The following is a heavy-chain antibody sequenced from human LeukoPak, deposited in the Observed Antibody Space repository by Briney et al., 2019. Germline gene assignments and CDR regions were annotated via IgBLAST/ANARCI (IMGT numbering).Heavy chain of an antibody. D-gene: IGHD3-22*01. Sequence: GGSLRLSCAASGFTFTDYYMSWIRQAPGKGLEWVSYISFSGTTIYYADSVKGRFTISRDNAKNSPYLQMNSRRAEDTAVYYCARADYYDSRPDAFDIWGQGTMVTVSS. CDR1: GFTFTDYY. V-gene: IGHV3-11*01. CDR3: ARADYYDSRPDAFDI. J-gene: IGHJ3*02. CDR2: ISFSGTTI.